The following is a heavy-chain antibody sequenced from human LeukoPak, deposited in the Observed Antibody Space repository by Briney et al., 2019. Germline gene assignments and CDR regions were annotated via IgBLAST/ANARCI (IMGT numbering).Heavy chain of an antibody. CDR3: ARQPYFYYYLDV. D-gene: IGHD5-18*01. J-gene: IGHJ6*03. CDR1: GFAFNNDA. V-gene: IGHV3-23*01. CDR2: IVGDSTIE. Sequence: GGSLRLFCAASGFAFNNDAMTWVRQAPGKGLEWVSTIVGDSTIEYYADSVKGRFSISSDNSKTMLFLHMNSLRAEDTAIYYCARQPYFYYYLDVWGKGTTVTVSS.